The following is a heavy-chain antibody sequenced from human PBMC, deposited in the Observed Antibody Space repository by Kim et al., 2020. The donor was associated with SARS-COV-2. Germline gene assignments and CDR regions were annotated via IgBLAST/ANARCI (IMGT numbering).Heavy chain of an antibody. J-gene: IGHJ6*01. CDR1: GGSFSGYY. V-gene: IGHV4-34*01. Sequence: SETLSLTCAVYGGSFSGYYWSWIRQPPGKGLEWIGEINHSGSTNYNPSLKSRVTISVDTSKNQFSLKLSSVTAADTAVYYCARAGYCSSTSCYPTRNYY. CDR2: INHSGST. CDR3: ARAGYCSSTSCYPTRNYY. D-gene: IGHD2-2*01.